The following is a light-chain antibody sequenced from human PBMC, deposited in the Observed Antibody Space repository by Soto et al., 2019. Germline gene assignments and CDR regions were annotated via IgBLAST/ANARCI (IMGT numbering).Light chain of an antibody. J-gene: IGKJ4*01. CDR2: AAS. Sequence: AIQITQSPYSLSASEGDRFTVTCRASQGIRNDLGWYQQKPGKAPKLLIYAASSLQSGVPSRFSGSGSGTDFTLTISSLQPEDFATYYCLHDYNYPLTFGGGTKVDI. CDR3: LHDYNYPLT. V-gene: IGKV1-6*01. CDR1: QGIRND.